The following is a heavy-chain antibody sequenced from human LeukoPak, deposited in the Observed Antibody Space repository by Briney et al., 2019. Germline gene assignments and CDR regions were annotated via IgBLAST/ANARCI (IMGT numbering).Heavy chain of an antibody. J-gene: IGHJ4*02. CDR3: ARVGYSSSSDY. D-gene: IGHD6-6*01. Sequence: GGSLRLSCAASRFTFSSYAMSWVRQAPGKGLEWVSAISGSGGSTYYADSVKGRFTISRDNAKNSLYLQMNSLRAEDTAVYYCARVGYSSSSDYWGQGTLVTVSS. CDR1: RFTFSSYA. CDR2: ISGSGGST. V-gene: IGHV3-23*01.